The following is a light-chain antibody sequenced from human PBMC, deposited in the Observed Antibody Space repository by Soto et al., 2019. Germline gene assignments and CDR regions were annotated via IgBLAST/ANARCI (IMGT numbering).Light chain of an antibody. J-gene: IGLJ1*01. CDR3: QSYDTRLSGYV. CDR1: SSNIGAGYD. CDR2: DNN. V-gene: IGLV1-40*01. Sequence: QSVLTQSPSVSGAPGQRVTLSCTGSSSNIGAGYDVHWYQQLPGAAPKLLIYDNNNRPSGVPDRFSGSKSGAPASLAITGLQAEDEADYYCQSYDTRLSGYVFGTGTKVTVL.